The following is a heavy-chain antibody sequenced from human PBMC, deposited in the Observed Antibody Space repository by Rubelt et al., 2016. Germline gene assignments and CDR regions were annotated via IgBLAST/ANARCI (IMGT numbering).Heavy chain of an antibody. J-gene: IGHJ6*02. CDR3: ARGRRGSSSWLGRDYYGMDV. V-gene: IGHV4-34*01. CDR2: INHSGST. D-gene: IGHD6-13*01. Sequence: QVQLQQWGAGLLKPSETLSLTCAVYGGSFSGYYWSWIRQPPGKGLEWIGEINHSGSTNYNPSLKSRVTISVGTSKNQVSLKWSSVTAADTAVYYGARGRRGSSSWLGRDYYGMDVWGQGTTVTVSS. CDR1: GGSFSGYY.